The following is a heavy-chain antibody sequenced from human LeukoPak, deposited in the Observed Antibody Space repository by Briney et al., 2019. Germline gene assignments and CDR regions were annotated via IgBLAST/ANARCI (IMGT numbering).Heavy chain of an antibody. V-gene: IGHV3-23*01. CDR2: ISGSGGST. CDR3: AKDRWYCSSTSCYTTD. CDR1: GFTFSSYA. Sequence: PGGSLRLSCAASGFTFSSYAMSWVRQAPGKGLEWVSAISGSGGSTYYADSVKARFTISRDNSKNTLYLQMNSLRAEDTAVYYCAKDRWYCSSTSCYTTDWGQGTLVTVSS. D-gene: IGHD2-2*02. J-gene: IGHJ4*02.